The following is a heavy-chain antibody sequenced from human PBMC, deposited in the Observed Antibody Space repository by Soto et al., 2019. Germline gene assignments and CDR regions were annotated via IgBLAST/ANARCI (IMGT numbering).Heavy chain of an antibody. CDR3: ARVGDGYVSSSVEC. CDR1: GFTFSRYW. Sequence: EVHVEESGGNLVQPGGSLRLSCAASGFTFSRYWMTWVRQAPGKGLEWLANINQNGRETYYVDSVKGRFSISRDNVKNSVYLQINSLRAEDTAVYYFARVGDGYVSSSVECWGQGTLVTVSS. J-gene: IGHJ4*02. V-gene: IGHV3-7*05. CDR2: INQNGRET. D-gene: IGHD3-10*01.